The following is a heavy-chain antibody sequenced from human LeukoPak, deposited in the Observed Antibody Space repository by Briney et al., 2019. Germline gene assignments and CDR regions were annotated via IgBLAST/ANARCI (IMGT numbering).Heavy chain of an antibody. V-gene: IGHV1-18*01. CDR2: ISTYNGNT. D-gene: IGHD1-26*01. Sequence: WASAKVSCKASGYTFTSYGITWVRQAPGQGLEWMGWISTYNGNTNYAQKLQGRVTMTTDTSTSTAYMELRSLRSDDTAVYYCARTPGGGGYFWDGNWFDPWGQGTLVTVSS. CDR1: GYTFTSYG. J-gene: IGHJ5*02. CDR3: ARTPGGGGYFWDGNWFDP.